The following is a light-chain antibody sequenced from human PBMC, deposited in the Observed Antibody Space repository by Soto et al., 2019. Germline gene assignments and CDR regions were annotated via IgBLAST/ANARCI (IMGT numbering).Light chain of an antibody. V-gene: IGKV3-11*01. Sequence: EVVLTQSPATLSLSPGERATLSCRASQSGRTYLAWYQQKPGQVPRLLIHDASSRATGIPDRFSGSGSGTDFTLTISSLEPADFAVDYCQQRTNWPSSTFGQGTRLEI. CDR3: QQRTNWPSST. J-gene: IGKJ5*01. CDR1: QSGRTY. CDR2: DAS.